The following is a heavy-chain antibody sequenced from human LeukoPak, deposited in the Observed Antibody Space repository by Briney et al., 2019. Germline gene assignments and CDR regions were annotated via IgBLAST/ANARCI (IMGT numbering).Heavy chain of an antibody. CDR2: ISGSGGST. J-gene: IGHJ3*02. CDR1: GFTFSIYA. CDR3: ARDNPITGAFDI. D-gene: IGHD3-10*01. Sequence: PGGSLRLSCAASGFTFSIYAMSWVRQAPGKGLEWVSSISGSGGSTYSADSVKGRFTISRDNSKNTLYLQMNSLRAEDTAVYYCARDNPITGAFDIWGQGTMVTVSS. V-gene: IGHV3-23*01.